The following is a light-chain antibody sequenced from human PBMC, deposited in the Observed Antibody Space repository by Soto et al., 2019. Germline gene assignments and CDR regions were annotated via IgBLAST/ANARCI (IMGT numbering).Light chain of an antibody. CDR1: QVIDTY. J-gene: IGKJ4*01. Sequence: DIQMTQSPSSLSASVGDSVTVTCRASQVIDTYLNWYQQKPGRAPDLLIFSASTLRNGVPSRFSGSGSGTDFTLTISSLQPEDFATYHCQQTYSTPTFGGGTKVEMK. CDR2: SAS. V-gene: IGKV1-39*01. CDR3: QQTYSTPT.